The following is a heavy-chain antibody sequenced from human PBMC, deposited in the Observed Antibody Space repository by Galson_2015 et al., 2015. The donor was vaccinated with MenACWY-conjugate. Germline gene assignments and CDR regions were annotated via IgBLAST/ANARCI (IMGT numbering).Heavy chain of an antibody. CDR2: IIPIFGTA. V-gene: IGHV1-69*13. J-gene: IGHJ4*02. D-gene: IGHD1-7*01. Sequence: SVKVSCKASGGTFSSYAISWVRQAPGQGLEWMGGIIPIFGTANYAQKFQGRVTITADESTSTAYMELSSLRSEDTAVYYCASAGPERGITGTTVDYWGQGTLVTVSS. CDR3: ASAGPERGITGTTVDY. CDR1: GGTFSSYA.